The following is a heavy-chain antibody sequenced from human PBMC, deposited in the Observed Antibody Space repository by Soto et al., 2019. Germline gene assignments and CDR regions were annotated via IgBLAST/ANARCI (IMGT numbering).Heavy chain of an antibody. CDR3: ARGYDFHYYFDY. CDR2: IYYSGST. V-gene: IGHV4-31*03. J-gene: IGHJ4*02. Sequence: TLSLTCTVSGGSISSGGYYWSWIRQHPGKGLEWIGYIYYSGSTYYNPSLKSRVTISVDTSKNQFSLKLSSVTAADTAVYYCARGYDFHYYFDYWGQGTLVTVSS. D-gene: IGHD3-3*01. CDR1: GGSISSGGYY.